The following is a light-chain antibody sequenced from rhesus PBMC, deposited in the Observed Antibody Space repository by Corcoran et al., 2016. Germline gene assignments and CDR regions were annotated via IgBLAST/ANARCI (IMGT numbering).Light chain of an antibody. J-gene: IGKJ4*01. CDR2: KAS. V-gene: IGKV1-22*01. CDR1: QSISSW. CDR3: LQYNSSPLT. Sequence: DIQMTQSPSSLSASVGDTVTITCRASQSISSWLDWYQQKPGKAPKLLIYKASSLQSGVPSRFSGSGSGKDFTLTISSLQPEDFATYYCLQYNSSPLTFGGGTKVEMK.